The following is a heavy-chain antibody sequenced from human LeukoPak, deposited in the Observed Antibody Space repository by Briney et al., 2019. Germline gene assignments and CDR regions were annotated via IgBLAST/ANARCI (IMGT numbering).Heavy chain of an antibody. D-gene: IGHD3-22*01. Sequence: GASVKVSCKASGYTFTSYGISWVRQAPGQGLEWMGGIIPIFGTANYAQKFQGRVTITADESTSTAYMELSSLRSEDTAVYYCASEASYYYDSSGYPNWFDPWGQGTLVTVSS. CDR3: ASEASYYYDSSGYPNWFDP. V-gene: IGHV1-69*13. CDR1: GYTFTSYG. CDR2: IIPIFGTA. J-gene: IGHJ5*02.